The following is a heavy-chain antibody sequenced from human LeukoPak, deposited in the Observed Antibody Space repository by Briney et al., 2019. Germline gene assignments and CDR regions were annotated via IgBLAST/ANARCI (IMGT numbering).Heavy chain of an antibody. CDR1: GFTFSSYW. V-gene: IGHV3-7*03. Sequence: PGGSLRLSCAASGFTFSSYWMSWVRQAPGKGLEWVATIRQDGSQKYYVDSVKGRFTISRDNAKNSLYLQMNSLRAEDTAVYYCAKDREGYYDSSGYLTRLFDYWGQGTLVTASS. CDR2: IRQDGSQK. J-gene: IGHJ4*02. D-gene: IGHD3-22*01. CDR3: AKDREGYYDSSGYLTRLFDY.